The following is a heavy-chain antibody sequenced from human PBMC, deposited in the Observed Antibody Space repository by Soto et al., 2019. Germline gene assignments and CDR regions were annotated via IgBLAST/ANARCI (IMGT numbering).Heavy chain of an antibody. CDR3: AREDSIIIPAVSDF. V-gene: IGHV3-21*01. CDR1: GFAFNNYG. CDR2: ISKSDYT. D-gene: IGHD2-2*01. Sequence: GGSLRLSCPVSGFAFNNYGINWVRQAPGKVLEWVSSISKSDYTYYSDSVTGRFTISRDNAKNSVSLQMNTLRVEDTAVYYCAREDSIIIPAVSDFWGQGTLVTVSS. J-gene: IGHJ4*02.